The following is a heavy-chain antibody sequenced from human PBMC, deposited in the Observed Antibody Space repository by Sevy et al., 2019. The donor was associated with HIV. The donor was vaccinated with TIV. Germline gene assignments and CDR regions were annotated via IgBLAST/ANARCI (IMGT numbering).Heavy chain of an antibody. V-gene: IGHV4-59*13. CDR3: AREGWLQLRGYYFYY. D-gene: IGHD5-12*01. J-gene: IGHJ4*02. Sequence: SETLSLTCTVSGGSISSYYWSWIRQPPGKGLEWIGYIYYSGSTNYNPSLKSRVTISVDTSKNQFSLKLSSVTAADTAVYYCAREGWLQLRGYYFYYWGQGTLVTVSS. CDR1: GGSISSYY. CDR2: IYYSGST.